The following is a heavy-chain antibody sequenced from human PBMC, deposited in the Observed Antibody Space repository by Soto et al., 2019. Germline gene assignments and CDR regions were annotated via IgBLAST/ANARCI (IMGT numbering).Heavy chain of an antibody. CDR2: INPYSGGT. V-gene: IGHV1-2*02. CDR3: ARDLDYDILTGYYTPPWFDP. D-gene: IGHD3-9*01. Sequence: ASVKVSCKASGYTVTGYYMYWVRQAPGQGLEWLGWINPYSGGTNYAQKFQGRVTMTRDTSIRTAYRELSRLRSDDTAVYYCARDLDYDILTGYYTPPWFDPWGQGTLVTVSS. CDR1: GYTVTGYY. J-gene: IGHJ5*02.